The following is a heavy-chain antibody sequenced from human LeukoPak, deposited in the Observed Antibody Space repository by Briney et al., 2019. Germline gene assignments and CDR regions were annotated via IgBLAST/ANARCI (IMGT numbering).Heavy chain of an antibody. CDR1: GFTFSSYS. CDR3: ARDGITGTGNWFDP. D-gene: IGHD1/OR15-1a*01. CDR2: ISSSSSYI. Sequence: GGSLRLSCAASGFTFSSYSMNWVRQAPGKGLEWVSSISSSSSYIYYADSVKGRFTISRDNAKNSLYLQMNSLRAEGTAVYYCARDGITGTGNWFDPWGQGTLVTVSS. J-gene: IGHJ5*02. V-gene: IGHV3-21*01.